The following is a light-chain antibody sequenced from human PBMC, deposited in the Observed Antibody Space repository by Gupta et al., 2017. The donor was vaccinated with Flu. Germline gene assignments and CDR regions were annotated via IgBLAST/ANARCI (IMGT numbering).Light chain of an antibody. CDR2: DAS. Sequence: IVMTQSPATLSLSPGERATLSCRASQSVKNYLEWYQQKPGQAPRLLIYDASTRATGIPDRFSGSGYGXDFTLTXNSRETEDFAVYYGQQGYGLKIFGXGTKVDI. J-gene: IGKJ3*01. V-gene: IGKV3-11*01. CDR1: QSVKNY. CDR3: QQGYGLKI.